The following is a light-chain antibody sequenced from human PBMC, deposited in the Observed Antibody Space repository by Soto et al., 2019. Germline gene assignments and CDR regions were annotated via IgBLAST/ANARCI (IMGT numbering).Light chain of an antibody. J-gene: IGKJ5*01. CDR2: DTS. CDR3: QQYGTSEII. CDR1: QSLANSF. Sequence: EFVFTISPGTLSLSPGERATLSCRASQSLANSFIAWYQQKPGQAPRLLIYDTSSRASGIPDRFSGSGSGTDFTLTISRLETEDFAVFYCQQYGTSEIILGQGTRLEIK. V-gene: IGKV3-20*01.